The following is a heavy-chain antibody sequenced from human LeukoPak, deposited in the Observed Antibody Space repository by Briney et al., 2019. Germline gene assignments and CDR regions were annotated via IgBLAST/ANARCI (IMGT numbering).Heavy chain of an antibody. CDR1: GFTFSSYS. Sequence: GGSLRLSCAASGFTFSSYSMNWVRQAPGKGLEWLSYMSSSTSTIYSADSVKGRFTISRDNAKSSLYLQMDSLRAEDTAVYYCAVMSNYYDSSAYYPFHYWGQGTLVTVSS. V-gene: IGHV3-48*01. D-gene: IGHD3-22*01. J-gene: IGHJ4*02. CDR3: AVMSNYYDSSAYYPFHY. CDR2: MSSSTSTI.